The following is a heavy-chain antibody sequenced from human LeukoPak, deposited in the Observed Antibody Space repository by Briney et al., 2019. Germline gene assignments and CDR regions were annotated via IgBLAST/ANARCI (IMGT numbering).Heavy chain of an antibody. CDR1: GGSISSYY. J-gene: IGHJ4*02. CDR3: ARPHDGGNLFYFDY. D-gene: IGHD4-23*01. Sequence: SETLSLTCTVSGGSISSYYWSWIRQPAGKGLEWIGRIYTSGSTNYNPSLKSRVTMSVDTSKNQFSLKLSSVTAADTAVYYCARPHDGGNLFYFDYWGQGTLVTVSS. V-gene: IGHV4-4*07. CDR2: IYTSGST.